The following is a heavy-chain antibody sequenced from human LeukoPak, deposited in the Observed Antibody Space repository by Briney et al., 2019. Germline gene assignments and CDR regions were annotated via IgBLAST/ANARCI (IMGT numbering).Heavy chain of an antibody. D-gene: IGHD5-24*01. V-gene: IGHV1-69*05. J-gene: IGHJ3*02. CDR3: ASDGYNRRAFDI. CDR2: IIPIFGTA. Sequence: SVKVSCKASGGTFSSYATSWVRQAPGQGLEWMGGIIPIFGTANYAQKFQGRVTITTDESTSTAYMELSSLRSEDTAVYYCASDGYNRRAFDIWGQGTMVTVSS. CDR1: GGTFSSYA.